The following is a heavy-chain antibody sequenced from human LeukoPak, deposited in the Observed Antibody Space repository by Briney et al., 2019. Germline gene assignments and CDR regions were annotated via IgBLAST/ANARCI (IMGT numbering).Heavy chain of an antibody. CDR1: GYTFTSYD. V-gene: IGHV1-69*05. D-gene: IGHD1-26*01. CDR3: ARGPTTRHAN. J-gene: IGHJ4*02. CDR2: IIPIFGTA. Sequence: GASVKVSCKASGYTFTSYDISWVRQAPGQGLEWMGRIIPIFGTANYAQKFQGGVTITTDESTSTAYMELSSLRSEDTAVYYCARGPTTRHANWGQGTLVTVSS.